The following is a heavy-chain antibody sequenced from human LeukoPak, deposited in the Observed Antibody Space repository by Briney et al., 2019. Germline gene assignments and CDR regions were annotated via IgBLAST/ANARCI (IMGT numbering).Heavy chain of an antibody. J-gene: IGHJ4*02. V-gene: IGHV3-7*01. CDR3: TRGTDDYGDSHFDY. CDR2: IKQDGSEK. CDR1: GFTFSSYW. D-gene: IGHD4-17*01. Sequence: GGSLRLSCAASGFTFSSYWMSWVRQAPGKGLEWVANIKQDGSEKYYVDSVKGRFTISRDNAKNSLYLQMNSLRAEDTAVYYCTRGTDDYGDSHFDYWGQGTLVTFSS.